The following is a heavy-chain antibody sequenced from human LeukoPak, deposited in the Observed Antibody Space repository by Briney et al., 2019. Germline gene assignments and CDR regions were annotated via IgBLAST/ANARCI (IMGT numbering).Heavy chain of an antibody. D-gene: IGHD2-15*01. CDR1: GDSLNSHY. CDR2: IFGSGST. CDR3: ARVDLRAAYFDY. V-gene: IGHV4-59*11. J-gene: IGHJ4*02. Sequence: KPSETLSLTCTVSGDSLNSHYWSWIRQPPGKTLEWIGYIFGSGSTGYNPSLKSRVTMSVDTSKNQFSLKLSSVTAADTAVYYCARVDLRAAYFDYWGQGTLVTVSS.